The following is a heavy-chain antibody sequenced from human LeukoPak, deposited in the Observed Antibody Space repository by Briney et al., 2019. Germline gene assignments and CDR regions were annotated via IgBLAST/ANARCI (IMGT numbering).Heavy chain of an antibody. CDR3: ASRKDIVVVPAAITHAFDI. CDR1: GGSFSGYY. V-gene: IGHV4-34*01. Sequence: SETLSLTCAVYGGSFSGYYWSWIRQPPGKGLEWIGEINHSGSTNYNPSPKSRVTISVDTSKNQFSLKLSSVTAADTAVYYCASRKDIVVVPAAITHAFDIWGQGTMVTVSS. J-gene: IGHJ3*02. CDR2: INHSGST. D-gene: IGHD2-2*02.